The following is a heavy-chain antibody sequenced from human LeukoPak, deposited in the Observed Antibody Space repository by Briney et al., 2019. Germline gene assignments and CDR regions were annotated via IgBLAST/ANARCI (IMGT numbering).Heavy chain of an antibody. J-gene: IGHJ4*02. Sequence: GGSLRLSCAASGFAVSSNYMSWVRQAPGKGLEWVSVIYSDGRTYYADSVKGRFTISRDISKNTLFLQMTSLRAEDTAVYYCAKLKGWYGEGYFDYWGQGTLVTVSS. V-gene: IGHV3-53*01. CDR1: GFAVSSNY. D-gene: IGHD3-10*01. CDR3: AKLKGWYGEGYFDY. CDR2: IYSDGRT.